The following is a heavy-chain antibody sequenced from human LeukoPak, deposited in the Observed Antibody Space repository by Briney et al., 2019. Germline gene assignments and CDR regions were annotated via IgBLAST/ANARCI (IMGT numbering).Heavy chain of an antibody. CDR1: GSTFTGYW. J-gene: IGHJ4*02. CDR2: FYPGEAET. D-gene: IGHD4-17*01. CDR3: ARLYGDYALDY. Sequence: GESLNTSFKCPGSTFTGYWINWVRQMPGKGLEWREIFYPGEAETRYSPSFQGQVPISADKSITTIYQQWSSLRASDTAMYYCARLYGDYALDYWGQGTLVSVSS. V-gene: IGHV5-51*01.